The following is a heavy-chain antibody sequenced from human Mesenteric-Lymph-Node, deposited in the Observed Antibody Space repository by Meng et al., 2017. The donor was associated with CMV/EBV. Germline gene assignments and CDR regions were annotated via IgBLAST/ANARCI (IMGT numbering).Heavy chain of an antibody. D-gene: IGHD4-23*01. V-gene: IGHV3-30*18. J-gene: IGHJ3*02. CDR2: VSYDGSDK. Sequence: GGSLRLSCAASGFTFTTYAMHWVRQAPGKGLECVAVVSYDGSDKYYADSVKGRFTISRDNSKNTLYLQMNRLRAEDTAVYYCAKSYGGNLKDAFDIWGQGTMVTVSS. CDR1: GFTFTTYA. CDR3: AKSYGGNLKDAFDI.